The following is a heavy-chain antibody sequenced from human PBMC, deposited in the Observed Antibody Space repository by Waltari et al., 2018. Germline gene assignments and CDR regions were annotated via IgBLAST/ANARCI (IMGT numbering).Heavy chain of an antibody. J-gene: IGHJ4*02. Sequence: QVQLVQSGAEVKKPGASVKVSCKASGYTFTENYMLWVRQAPGQGLEWMGRVNPSSGVTNYAQKFQGRVTMTRDTSINTVDMELSRLRSDDTAEYYCARGGPTIFGVLNTKRFDYWGQGTLVTVSS. CDR3: ARGGPTIFGVLNTKRFDY. V-gene: IGHV1-2*06. CDR2: VNPSSGVT. D-gene: IGHD3-3*01. CDR1: GYTFTENY.